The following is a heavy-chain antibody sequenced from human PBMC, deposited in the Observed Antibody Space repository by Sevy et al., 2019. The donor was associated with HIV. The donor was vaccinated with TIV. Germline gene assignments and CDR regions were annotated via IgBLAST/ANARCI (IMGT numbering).Heavy chain of an antibody. D-gene: IGHD3-16*01. Sequence: GGSLRLSCAASGFTFSANWMNWVRQAPGKGLEWVANIKADGSDKHYVDSVEGRFTISTDNAKNVLFLQMNSLRVEDTAVYYCAHETFGRFESWGQGTLVTVSS. CDR2: IKADGSDK. J-gene: IGHJ4*02. V-gene: IGHV3-7*01. CDR1: GFTFSANW. CDR3: AHETFGRFES.